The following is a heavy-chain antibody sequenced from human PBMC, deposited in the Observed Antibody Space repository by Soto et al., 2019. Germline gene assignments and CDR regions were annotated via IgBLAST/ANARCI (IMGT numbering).Heavy chain of an antibody. CDR1: GFTFSNAW. J-gene: IGHJ6*02. Sequence: GGSLRLSCAASGFTFSNAWMNWVRQAPGKGLEWVGRIKSKTDGGTTDYAAPVKGRFTISRDDSKNTLYLQMNSLKTEDTALYYCTLLPTYGYYYYGMDVWGQGTTVTVSS. V-gene: IGHV3-15*07. CDR3: TLLPTYGYYYYGMDV. CDR2: IKSKTDGGTT. D-gene: IGHD3-10*01.